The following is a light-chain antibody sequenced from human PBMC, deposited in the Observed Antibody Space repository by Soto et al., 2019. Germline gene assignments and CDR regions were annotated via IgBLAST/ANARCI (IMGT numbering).Light chain of an antibody. CDR3: QQDNNWPPMT. CDR1: QSVSSN. V-gene: IGKV3-15*01. CDR2: GAS. Sequence: EIVLTQSPATLSVSPGARATLSCRASQSVSSNLAWYQQKPGQAPRLLIYGASTRASGIPARFSGSGSGTDFTHTISSLQSEDFAVYDGQQDNNWPPMTFGQGTKVESK. J-gene: IGKJ1*01.